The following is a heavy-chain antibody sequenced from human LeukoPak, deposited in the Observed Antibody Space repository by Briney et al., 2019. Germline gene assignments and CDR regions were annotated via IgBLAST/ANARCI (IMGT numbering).Heavy chain of an antibody. CDR3: ARLGIFGVVTPFDP. D-gene: IGHD3-3*02. CDR2: IYYSGST. Sequence: PSETLSLTCTVSGGSISSSSYYWGWIRQPPGKGLEWIGSIYYSGSTYYNPSLKSRVTISVDTSKNQFSLKLSSVTAADTAVYYCARLGIFGVVTPFDPWGQGTPVTVS. CDR1: GGSISSSSYY. J-gene: IGHJ5*02. V-gene: IGHV4-39*01.